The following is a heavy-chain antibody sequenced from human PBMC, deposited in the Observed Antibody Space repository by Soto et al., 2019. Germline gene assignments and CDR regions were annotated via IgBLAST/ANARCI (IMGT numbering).Heavy chain of an antibody. Sequence: GESLKISCKGSGYSFTSYWIGWVRQMPGKGLEWMGIIYPGDSDTRYSPSFQGQVTISADKSISTAYLQWSSLKASDTAMYYCARSTYYDFWSDPNWFDPWGQGTLVTVSS. J-gene: IGHJ5*02. CDR2: IYPGDSDT. CDR1: GYSFTSYW. CDR3: ARSTYYDFWSDPNWFDP. V-gene: IGHV5-51*01. D-gene: IGHD3-3*01.